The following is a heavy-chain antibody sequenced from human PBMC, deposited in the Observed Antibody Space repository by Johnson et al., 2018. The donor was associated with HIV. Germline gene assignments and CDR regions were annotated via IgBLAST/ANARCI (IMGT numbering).Heavy chain of an antibody. CDR3: ARVQVLADDVFNS. V-gene: IGHV3-7*01. J-gene: IGHJ3*01. Sequence: VQLVESGGGLVQPGGSLRLSCAASGFTFKSYWMSWVRQAPGEGPEWVANIKQDGTEKYYGDSMRGRFTISRDKARNSLYLEMNGLRAEDTAVYYCARVQVLADDVFNSWGQGTMFTVAS. CDR1: GFTFKSYW. D-gene: IGHD3-3*02. CDR2: IKQDGTEK.